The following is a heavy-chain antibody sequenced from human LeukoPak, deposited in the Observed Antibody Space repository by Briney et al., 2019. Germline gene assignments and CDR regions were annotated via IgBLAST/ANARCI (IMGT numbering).Heavy chain of an antibody. Sequence: GGSLRLSCVASGFRFGTSTMTWVRPALRRGLGWVSIMSGSGGTTHYQDSVKGRFTISRDNSKNTLYLQMNSLRAEDTAVYYCAKERLSTTCFDYWGQGTLVTVSS. CDR2: MSGSGGTT. J-gene: IGHJ4*02. CDR1: GFRFGTST. D-gene: IGHD1-26*01. CDR3: AKERLSTTCFDY. V-gene: IGHV3-23*01.